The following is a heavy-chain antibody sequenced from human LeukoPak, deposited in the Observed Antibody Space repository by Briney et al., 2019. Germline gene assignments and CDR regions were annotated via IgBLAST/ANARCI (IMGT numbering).Heavy chain of an antibody. Sequence: ASVTVSCRASGYTFTIYGISWVRQAPGQGLEWMGWISAYNGNTNYAQKLQGRVTMTRNTSISTAYMELSSLRSEDTAVYYCARSVYYDSSGYYYSDAFDIWGQGTMVTVSS. J-gene: IGHJ3*02. CDR3: ARSVYYDSSGYYYSDAFDI. V-gene: IGHV1-18*01. CDR1: GYTFTIYG. D-gene: IGHD3-22*01. CDR2: ISAYNGNT.